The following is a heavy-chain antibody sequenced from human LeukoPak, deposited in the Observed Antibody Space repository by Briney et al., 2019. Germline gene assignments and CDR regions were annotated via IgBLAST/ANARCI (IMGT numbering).Heavy chain of an antibody. CDR2: INPSGGST. CDR3: ASQGYSGYDCAY. V-gene: IGHV1-46*01. Sequence: ASVKVSCKASGYTFTSYYMHWVRQAPGQGLEWMGIINPSGGSTSYAQKFQGRVTMTRDTSTSTVYMEPSSLRSEDTAVYYCASQGYSGYDCAYWGQGTLVTVSS. D-gene: IGHD5-12*01. CDR1: GYTFTSYY. J-gene: IGHJ4*02.